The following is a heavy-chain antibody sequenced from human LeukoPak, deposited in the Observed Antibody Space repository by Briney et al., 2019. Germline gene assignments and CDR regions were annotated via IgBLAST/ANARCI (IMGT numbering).Heavy chain of an antibody. J-gene: IGHJ6*02. CDR2: IYFSGAT. Sequence: SETLSLTCTVSGGSISRYYWSWIRQPPGKGLEWIGYIYFSGATNYNPSLKSRVTLSVDTSKNQFSLKLSSVTAADTAVYYCAREDPQTTVPEGLDVWGQGTTVIVSS. CDR1: GGSISRYY. V-gene: IGHV4-59*01. D-gene: IGHD4-17*01. CDR3: AREDPQTTVPEGLDV.